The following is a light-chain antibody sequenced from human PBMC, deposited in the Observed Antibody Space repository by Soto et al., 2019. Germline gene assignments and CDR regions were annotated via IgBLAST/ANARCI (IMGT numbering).Light chain of an antibody. J-gene: IGLJ1*01. V-gene: IGLV1-47*01. CDR1: ISNTATNY. CDR3: AACYVTVRSYV. Sequence: QSVLTQPPSVSGTPGQRVTISCSGGISNTATNYVHWFQQLPGTAPKVLSNRDNQRPSGGPDRFSASKSGTSASLAISGLRSEDEAEYYCAACYVTVRSYVFGTGTKVTVL. CDR2: RDN.